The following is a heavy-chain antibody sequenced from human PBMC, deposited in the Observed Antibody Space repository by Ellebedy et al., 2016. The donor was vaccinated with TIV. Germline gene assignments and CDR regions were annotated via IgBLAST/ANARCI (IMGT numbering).Heavy chain of an antibody. D-gene: IGHD6-13*01. CDR2: INSDGSTT. J-gene: IGHJ4*02. CDR3: ARDEEYPTSSWYND. CDR1: GFTFSNSW. V-gene: IGHV3-74*01. Sequence: GGSLRLSCAASGFTFSNSWMSWVRQAPGKGLTWVARINSDGSTTSYADSVKGRFTMSRDNAKNTLYLQINSLRAEDTAVYYCARDEEYPTSSWYNDWGQGTLVTVSS.